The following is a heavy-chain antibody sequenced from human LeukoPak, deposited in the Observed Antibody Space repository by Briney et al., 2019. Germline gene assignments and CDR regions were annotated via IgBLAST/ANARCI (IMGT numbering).Heavy chain of an antibody. D-gene: IGHD3-22*01. CDR1: GYTFTVYY. CDR3: ARDDSSGYHIDY. Sequence: ASVKVSCKASGYTFTVYYMHWVRQAPGQGVEWMGRIKPNSGGTNYAQKFQGRVTMTRDTSISTAYMELSRLRSDDTAVYYCARDDSSGYHIDYWGQGALVTVSS. CDR2: IKPNSGGT. J-gene: IGHJ4*02. V-gene: IGHV1-2*06.